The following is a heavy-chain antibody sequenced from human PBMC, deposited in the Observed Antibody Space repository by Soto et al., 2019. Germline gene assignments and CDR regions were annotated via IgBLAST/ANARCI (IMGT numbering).Heavy chain of an antibody. CDR1: GGPISSSCYY. CDR2: IYYSGST. Sequence: PLDTLSLPCTVFGGPISSSCYYWGWIRQPPGKGLEWIGSIYYSGSTYYNPSLKSRVTISVDTSKNQFSLKLSSVTAADTAVYYCARHTRGGSGRDAFDIWGQGTMVTVSS. V-gene: IGHV4-39*01. CDR3: ARHTRGGSGRDAFDI. J-gene: IGHJ3*02. D-gene: IGHD3-10*01.